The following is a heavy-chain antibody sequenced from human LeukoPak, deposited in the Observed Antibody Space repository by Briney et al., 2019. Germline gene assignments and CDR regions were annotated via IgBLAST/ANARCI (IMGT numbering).Heavy chain of an antibody. CDR3: ARGEELERLSYYYYMDV. D-gene: IGHD1-1*01. CDR2: IIPIFGTA. J-gene: IGHJ6*03. CDR1: GGTFSSYA. V-gene: IGHV1-69*01. Sequence: ASVKVSCKASGGTFSSYAISWVRQAPGQGLEWMGGIIPIFGTANYAQKFQGRVTITADESTSTAYMELSSLRSEDTAVYYCARGEELERLSYYYYMDVWGKGTTVTVSS.